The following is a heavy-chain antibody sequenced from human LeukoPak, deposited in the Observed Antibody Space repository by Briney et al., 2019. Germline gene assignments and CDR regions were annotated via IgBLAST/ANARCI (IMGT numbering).Heavy chain of an antibody. CDR1: GYTFTSYY. CDR2: INPSGGST. CDR3: ARACRRDTAMVTHYFDY. J-gene: IGHJ4*02. Sequence: ASVKVSCKASGYTFTSYYMHWVRQAPGQGLEWMGIINPSGGSTSYAQKFQGRVTMTRDTSTSTVYMELSSLRSEDTAVYYCARACRRDTAMVTHYFDYWGQGTLVTVSS. D-gene: IGHD5-18*01. V-gene: IGHV1-46*01.